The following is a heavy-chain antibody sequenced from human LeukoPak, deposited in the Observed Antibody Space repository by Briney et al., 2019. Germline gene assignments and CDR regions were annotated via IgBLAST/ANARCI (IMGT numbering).Heavy chain of an antibody. J-gene: IGHJ4*02. V-gene: IGHV4-30-4*01. CDR2: IYYSGGT. Sequence: SETLSLTCTVSGGSISSGDYYWSWVRQPPGKCLEWIGYIYYSGGTYYNPSLKSRVTISVDTSKNQFSLKLSSVTAADTAVYYCARALYYYDSSGYYYPGYFDCWGQGTLVTVSS. CDR1: GGSISSGDYY. CDR3: ARALYYYDSSGYYYPGYFDC. D-gene: IGHD3-22*01.